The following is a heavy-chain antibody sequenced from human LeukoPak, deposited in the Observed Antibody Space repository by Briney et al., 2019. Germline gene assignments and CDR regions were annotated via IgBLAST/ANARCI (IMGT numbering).Heavy chain of an antibody. CDR1: GGSISSGSYY. D-gene: IGHD3-10*01. CDR2: IYTSGST. V-gene: IGHV4-61*02. Sequence: SETLSLTCTVSGGSISSGSYYWSWIRQPAGKGLEWIGRIYTSGSTNYNPSLKSRVTISVDTTKNQFSLNLSSVTAADTAVYYCARVGYYYGSGTTRLAYYYYYMDVWGKGTTVTISS. J-gene: IGHJ6*03. CDR3: ARVGYYYGSGTTRLAYYYYYMDV.